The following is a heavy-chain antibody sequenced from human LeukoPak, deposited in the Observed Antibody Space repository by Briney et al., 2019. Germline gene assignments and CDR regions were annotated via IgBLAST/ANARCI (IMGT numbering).Heavy chain of an antibody. V-gene: IGHV1-46*01. J-gene: IGHJ4*02. D-gene: IGHD3-22*01. CDR1: GYTFTNYW. CDR3: ARGVYYYHSGGYYDFDY. Sequence: ASVKVSCKASGYTFTNYWMHWVRQAPGQGLQWMGMINTGAGSTTYAQAFQGRVTMTRDTSSSTVYMELSSLRSEDTAVYYCARGVYYYHSGGYYDFDYWAREPWSPSPQ. CDR2: INTGAGST.